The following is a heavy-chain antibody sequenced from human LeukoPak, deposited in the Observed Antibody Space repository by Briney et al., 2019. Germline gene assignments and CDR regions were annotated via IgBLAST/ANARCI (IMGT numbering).Heavy chain of an antibody. CDR2: IKEDGRQK. CDR3: ARVWSGWYLFDY. CDR1: GFTFSSYW. D-gene: IGHD6-19*01. J-gene: IGHJ4*02. Sequence: GGSLRLSCAASGFTFSSYWMSWVRQAPGKGLEWVANIKEDGRQKYYVGSVKGRFTISRDNAKNTLYLQMNSLRAEDTAVYYCARVWSGWYLFDYWGQGTLVTVSS. V-gene: IGHV3-7*01.